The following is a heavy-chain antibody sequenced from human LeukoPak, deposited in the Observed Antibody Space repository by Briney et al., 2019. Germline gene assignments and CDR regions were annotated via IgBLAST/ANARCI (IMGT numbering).Heavy chain of an antibody. V-gene: IGHV1-2*02. CDR1: GYTFTGYH. CDR2: INPNSGGT. Sequence: ASVKVSCKASGYTFTGYHMHWVRQAPGQGLEWMGWINPNSGGTNYAQKFQGRVTMTRDTSISPAYMELSRLRSDDTAVYYCARGRYCSSTSCYTTPEYYFDYWGQGTLVTVSS. D-gene: IGHD2-2*02. CDR3: ARGRYCSSTSCYTTPEYYFDY. J-gene: IGHJ4*02.